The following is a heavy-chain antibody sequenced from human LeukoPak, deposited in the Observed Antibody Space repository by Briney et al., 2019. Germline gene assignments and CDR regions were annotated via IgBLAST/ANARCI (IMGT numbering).Heavy chain of an antibody. CDR2: IRYDGSNK. D-gene: IGHD2-2*01. J-gene: IGHJ4*02. Sequence: GGSLRLSCAASGFTFSSYGMNWVRQAPGKGLEWVAFIRYDGSNKYYADSVKGRFTISRDDSKNTLYLQMNSLRAEDTAVYYCAGRSSTSWSSFDYWGQGTLVTVSS. CDR3: AGRSSTSWSSFDY. V-gene: IGHV3-30*02. CDR1: GFTFSSYG.